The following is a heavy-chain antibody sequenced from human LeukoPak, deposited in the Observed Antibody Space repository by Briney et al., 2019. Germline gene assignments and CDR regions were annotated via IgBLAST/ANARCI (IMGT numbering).Heavy chain of an antibody. CDR3: ARDGFCSSTTCYVPDYYNMDV. CDR1: GFTFSSCW. V-gene: IGHV3-7*01. CDR2: IKQDGSEK. Sequence: GGSLRLSCAASGFTFSSCWMTWVRQAPGKGLEWVANIKQDGSEKYYVDSVKGRFTISRDNAKSSLYLQMNSLRAEDTAVYYCARDGFCSSTTCYVPDYYNMDVWGQGTTVTVSS. D-gene: IGHD2-2*03. J-gene: IGHJ6*02.